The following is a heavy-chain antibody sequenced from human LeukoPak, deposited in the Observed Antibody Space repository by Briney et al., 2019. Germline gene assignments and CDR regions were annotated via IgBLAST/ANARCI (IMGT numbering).Heavy chain of an antibody. CDR3: ARPYDFWSGFLDY. V-gene: IGHV1-2*02. J-gene: IGHJ4*02. D-gene: IGHD3-3*01. Sequence: ASVKVSCKASGYTFTGYYMHWVRQAPGQGLEWMGWINPNSGGTNYAQKFQGRVTMTRDTSISTAYMELSRLRSDDTAVYYCARPYDFWSGFLDYWGQGTLVTVSP. CDR2: INPNSGGT. CDR1: GYTFTGYY.